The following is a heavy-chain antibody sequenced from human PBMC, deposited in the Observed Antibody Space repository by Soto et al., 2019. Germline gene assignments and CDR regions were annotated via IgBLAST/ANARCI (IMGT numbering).Heavy chain of an antibody. CDR3: ALTMPSTGTFEY. D-gene: IGHD1-1*01. V-gene: IGHV2-70*04. CDR2: IDGNDGK. CDR1: GFSLVTGGER. Sequence: SGPTLVNPTQTLTLTCTLSGFSLVTGGERVSWIRQPPGQAPEWLARIDGNDGKYYTPSLKTRLTISKDNSKNQVVLTMTNMDPVDTATYYCALTMPSTGTFEYWGQGALVTVSS. J-gene: IGHJ4*02.